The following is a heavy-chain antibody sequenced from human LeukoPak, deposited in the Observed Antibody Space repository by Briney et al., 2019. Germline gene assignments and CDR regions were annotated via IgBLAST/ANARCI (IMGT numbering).Heavy chain of an antibody. CDR2: IINSGGGA. Sequence: PGGSLRLSCAASGFTFSSYAMTWVHQAPGKGLEWVSSIINSGGGAYYADSVRGRFTISRDNSKNTLHLQMNSLRAEDTAVYYCAKETGDSWGYFEWWGQGTLVTVSS. CDR1: GFTFSSYA. CDR3: AKETGDSWGYFEW. D-gene: IGHD7-27*01. V-gene: IGHV3-23*01. J-gene: IGHJ4*02.